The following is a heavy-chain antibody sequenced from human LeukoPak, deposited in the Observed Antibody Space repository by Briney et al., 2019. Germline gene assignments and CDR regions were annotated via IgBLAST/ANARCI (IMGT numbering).Heavy chain of an antibody. CDR3: VKGPQLNSGYHPNY. Sequence: GGSLSLSCAASGFTFSSAAMTWVRHAPGKGLEWVSTIIGSDDRTYYGDSVKGRFTISRDYSKNTLHLQMNSLRVEDTAIYYCVKGPQLNSGYHPNYWGQGILVTVSS. D-gene: IGHD3-22*01. J-gene: IGHJ4*02. CDR2: IIGSDDRT. V-gene: IGHV3-23*01. CDR1: GFTFSSAA.